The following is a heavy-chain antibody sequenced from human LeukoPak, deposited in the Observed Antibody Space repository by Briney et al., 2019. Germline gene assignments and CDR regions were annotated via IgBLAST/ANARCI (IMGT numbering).Heavy chain of an antibody. CDR3: AKDRHAPGRYCSSTTCFPFDS. V-gene: IGHV3-23*01. CDR2: LSSSGGST. CDR1: GFTFSNYG. D-gene: IGHD2-2*01. J-gene: IGHJ5*01. Sequence: PGGSLRLSCAASGFTFSNYGMNWVRQAPGKGLEWVSALSSSGGSTYYADSVKGRVTISRDNSKSTLYLQMNSLRAEDTAVYYCAKDRHAPGRYCSSTTCFPFDSWGQGTLVTVSS.